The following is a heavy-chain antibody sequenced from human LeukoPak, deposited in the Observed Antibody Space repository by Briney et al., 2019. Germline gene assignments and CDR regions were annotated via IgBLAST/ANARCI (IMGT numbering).Heavy chain of an antibody. Sequence: AGGSLRLSCAASGFTFSSYAMSWVRQAPGKGLEWVSAISGSGGSTYYADSVKGRFTISRDNSKNTLYLQMNSLRAEDTAVYYCAKAPTVTTLILDYWGQGTLVTVSS. CDR1: GFTFSSYA. CDR2: ISGSGGST. J-gene: IGHJ4*02. CDR3: AKAPTVTTLILDY. V-gene: IGHV3-23*01. D-gene: IGHD4-17*01.